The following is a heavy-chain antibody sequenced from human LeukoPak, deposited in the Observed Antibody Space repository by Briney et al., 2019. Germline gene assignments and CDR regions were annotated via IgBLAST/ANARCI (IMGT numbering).Heavy chain of an antibody. J-gene: IGHJ5*02. CDR2: INPTGGST. D-gene: IGHD1-26*01. V-gene: IGHV1-46*01. CDR1: GYTFTSYY. Sequence: ASVKVSCKASGYTFTSYYMHWVRQAPGQGLEWMGLINPTGGSTGYAQKFQGRVTMTRDMSTSTDYMELSSLRSEDTAIYYCERDNSVGDNAWWFDPRGQGTLVTVSS. CDR3: ERDNSVGDNAWWFDP.